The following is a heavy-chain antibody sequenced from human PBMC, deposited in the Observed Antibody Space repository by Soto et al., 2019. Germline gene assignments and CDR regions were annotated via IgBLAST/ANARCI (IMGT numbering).Heavy chain of an antibody. CDR3: ASVAAAATGSRTLLER. V-gene: IGHV1-69*06. CDR1: GATFSSYA. J-gene: IGHJ4*02. Sequence: SVKVSCKASGATFSSYAIRWARQAHEQGLEWMGGIIPVLGTAHYAQKFQGRVTIRADKSTSTAYMKLSRLRSEDTPEYYCASVAAAATGSRTLLERWGQRTMVTVCS. CDR2: IIPVLGTA. D-gene: IGHD6-13*01.